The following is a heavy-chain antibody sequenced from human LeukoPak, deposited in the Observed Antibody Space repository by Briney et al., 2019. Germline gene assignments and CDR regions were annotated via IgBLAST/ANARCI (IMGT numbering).Heavy chain of an antibody. J-gene: IGHJ4*02. CDR1: GFTFSSYA. CDR2: ISGSGGST. D-gene: IGHD3-9*01. Sequence: GGSLRLSCAASGFTFSSYAMSWVRQAPGKGLEWVSAISGSGGSTYYADSVKGRFTISRDNSKNTLYLQMNSLRAEDTAVYYCAKASSRPYDILTGYYFPLYPLDYWGQGTLVTVSS. V-gene: IGHV3-23*01. CDR3: AKASSRPYDILTGYYFPLYPLDY.